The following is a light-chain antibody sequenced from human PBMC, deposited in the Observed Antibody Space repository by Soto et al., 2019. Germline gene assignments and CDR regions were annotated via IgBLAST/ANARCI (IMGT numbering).Light chain of an antibody. V-gene: IGLV2-18*02. J-gene: IGLJ2*01. CDR2: EVS. CDR1: STDVGSYNR. Sequence: QSALTQPPSVSGSPGQSVTISCTGTSTDVGSYNRVSWYQQPPGTAPKLMIYEVSYRPSGVPDRFSGSKSGNTASLTISGLQAEDEADYYCSSYTSSISVVFGGGTKLTVL. CDR3: SSYTSSISVV.